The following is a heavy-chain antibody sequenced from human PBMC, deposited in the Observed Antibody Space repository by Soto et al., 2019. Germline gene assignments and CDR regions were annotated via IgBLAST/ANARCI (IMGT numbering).Heavy chain of an antibody. CDR1: GGSLSSYY. D-gene: IGHD5-18*01. Sequence: PSETLSLTCTVSGGSLSSYYWSWIRQPPGKGLKWIGYVYYSGTTSYNPSLKSRVTISVDTSKNQFSLNLNSVTAADTAVYYCARHRYSYGVYYFDYWGQGTLVTVSS. V-gene: IGHV4-59*08. CDR3: ARHRYSYGVYYFDY. CDR2: VYYSGTT. J-gene: IGHJ4*02.